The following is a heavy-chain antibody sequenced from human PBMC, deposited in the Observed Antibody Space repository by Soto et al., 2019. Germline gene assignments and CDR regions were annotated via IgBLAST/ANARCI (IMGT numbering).Heavy chain of an antibody. CDR2: IIPIFGTA. J-gene: IGHJ6*02. CDR3: ARAIKPWWEAAAGTPHHYYYYGLDV. V-gene: IGHV1-69*12. CDR1: GGTFSSYA. Sequence: QVQLVQSGAEVKKPGSSVKVSCKASGGTFSSYAISWVRQAPGQGLEWMGGIIPIFGTANYAQKFQGRVTITADESTSTAYMERSSLRSEDTAVYYCARAIKPWWEAAAGTPHHYYYYGLDVWGQGTTVTVSS. D-gene: IGHD6-13*01.